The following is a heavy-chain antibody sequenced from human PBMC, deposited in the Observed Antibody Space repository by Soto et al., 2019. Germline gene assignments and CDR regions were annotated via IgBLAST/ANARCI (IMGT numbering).Heavy chain of an antibody. CDR1: GGSISSYY. V-gene: IGHV4-59*08. J-gene: IGHJ4*02. CDR2: IYYSGST. CDR3: ARHVPLGVPAAN. D-gene: IGHD2-2*01. Sequence: SETLSLTCTVSGGSISSYYWSWIRQPPGKGLEWIGYIYYSGSTNYNPSLKSRVTISVDTSKNQFSLKLSSVTAADTAVYYCARHVPLGVPAANWGQGTLVTVSS.